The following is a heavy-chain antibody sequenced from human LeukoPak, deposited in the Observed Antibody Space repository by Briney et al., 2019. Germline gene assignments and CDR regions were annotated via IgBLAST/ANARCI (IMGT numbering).Heavy chain of an antibody. CDR3: ASYREAYDHYPHGLDV. CDR1: GGSITSYF. J-gene: IGHJ3*01. D-gene: IGHD5-24*01. CDR2: FYHSGFA. Sequence: PSETLSLTCTVSGGSITSYFWSWIRRPPGKGLEWIGYFYHSGFADYNPSLKSRVTISVDTSKNQVSLRLSAVTAADAAVYFCASYREAYDHYPHGLDVWGRGTVVTVSS. V-gene: IGHV4-59*08.